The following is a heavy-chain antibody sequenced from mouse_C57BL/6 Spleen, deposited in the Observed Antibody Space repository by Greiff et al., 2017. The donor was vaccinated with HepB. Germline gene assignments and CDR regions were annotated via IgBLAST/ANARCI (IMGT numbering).Heavy chain of an antibody. J-gene: IGHJ4*01. CDR3: ANYYGRAMDY. D-gene: IGHD1-1*01. CDR2: ISSGSSTI. V-gene: IGHV5-17*01. Sequence: EVQLQQSGGGLVKPGGSLKLSCAASGFTFSDYGMHWVRQAPEKGLEWVAYISSGSSTIYYADTVKGRFTISRDNAKNTLFLQMTSLRSEDTAMYYCANYYGRAMDYWGQGTSVTVSS. CDR1: GFTFSDYG.